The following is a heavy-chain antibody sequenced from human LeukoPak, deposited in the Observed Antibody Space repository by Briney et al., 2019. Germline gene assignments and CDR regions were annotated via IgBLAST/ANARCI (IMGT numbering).Heavy chain of an antibody. Sequence: SDTLSLTCAVSGGSISTYHWSWIRQPPGKGLEWIGYISYSGSTNYNPSLKSRVTISVDTSKSQFSLKLSSVAAADTAVYYCARHLDDYGSASYGYWGQGTLVTVS. D-gene: IGHD3-10*01. CDR2: ISYSGST. CDR3: ARHLDDYGSASYGY. V-gene: IGHV4-59*08. CDR1: GGSISTYH. J-gene: IGHJ4*02.